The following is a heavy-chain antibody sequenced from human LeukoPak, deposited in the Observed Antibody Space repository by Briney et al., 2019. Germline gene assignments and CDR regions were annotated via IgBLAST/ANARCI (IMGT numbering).Heavy chain of an antibody. CDR2: MNPNSGNT. J-gene: IGHJ4*02. CDR1: GYTFTSYD. V-gene: IGHV1-8*03. CDR3: ARDGDGDYLFSYYFDY. D-gene: IGHD4-17*01. Sequence: ASVKVSCKASGYTFTSYDINWVRQATGQGLEWMGWMNPNSGNTGYAQKFQGRVTITRNTSISTAYMELSSLRSEDTAVYYCARDGDGDYLFSYYFDYWGQGTLVTVSS.